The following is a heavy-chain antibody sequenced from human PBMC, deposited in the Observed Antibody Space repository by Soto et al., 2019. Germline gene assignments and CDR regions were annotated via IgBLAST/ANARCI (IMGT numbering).Heavy chain of an antibody. CDR3: ARGGFSYGPKGAGFDH. Sequence: EVQLVESGGGLVQPGGSLRLSCAASGFNFRTYWMSWVRQAPGKGLEWVANIKEDGSDKYYVDSVKGRLTVSRDNAKNLLYLQLISLRAEDTALYYCARGGFSYGPKGAGFDHWGQGSLVTVSS. V-gene: IGHV3-7*01. D-gene: IGHD5-18*01. J-gene: IGHJ4*02. CDR2: IKEDGSDK. CDR1: GFNFRTYW.